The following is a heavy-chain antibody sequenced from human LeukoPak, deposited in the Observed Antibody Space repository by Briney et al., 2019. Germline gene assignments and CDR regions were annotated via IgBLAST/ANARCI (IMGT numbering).Heavy chain of an antibody. CDR1: GGSISSYY. CDR3: ARQSYYGMDV. Sequence: SETLSLTCTVSGGSISSYYWSWIRQPPGKGLEWIGYIYYSGSTNYNPSLKSRVTISVDTSKNQFSLKLSSVTAADTAVYCCARQSYYGMDVWGQGTTVTVSS. V-gene: IGHV4-59*08. CDR2: IYYSGST. J-gene: IGHJ6*02.